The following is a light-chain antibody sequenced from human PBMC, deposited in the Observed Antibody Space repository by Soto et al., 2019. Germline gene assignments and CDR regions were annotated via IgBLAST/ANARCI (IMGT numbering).Light chain of an antibody. CDR3: HQRQYWPPIT. CDR1: ESVSSSY. V-gene: IGKV3D-20*02. CDR2: GAS. J-gene: IGKJ5*01. Sequence: EIVLYKSPGTLSLSPGERATLSCRASESVSSSYLAWYQQKPGQAPRLLIYGASSRASGIPDRFSGSGSGTDFTLTISSLEPEDFAVYYCHQRQYWPPITFGQGTRLEVK.